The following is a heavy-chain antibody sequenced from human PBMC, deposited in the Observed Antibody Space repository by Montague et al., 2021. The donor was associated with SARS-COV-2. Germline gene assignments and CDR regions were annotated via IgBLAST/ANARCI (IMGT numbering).Heavy chain of an antibody. Sequence: SETLSLTCTVSGVSVTDYYWSWIRQPPGKGLEWVGDVLYNKSTNFNPSLKSRVAISVDTSKNQFSLKLSSVTAADTAVYYCARGSGCSGGSCYSEWDPYYYYGMDVWGQGTTVTVSS. CDR2: VLYNKST. CDR3: ARGSGCSGGSCYSEWDPYYYYGMDV. D-gene: IGHD2-15*01. V-gene: IGHV4-59*02. CDR1: GVSVTDYY. J-gene: IGHJ6*02.